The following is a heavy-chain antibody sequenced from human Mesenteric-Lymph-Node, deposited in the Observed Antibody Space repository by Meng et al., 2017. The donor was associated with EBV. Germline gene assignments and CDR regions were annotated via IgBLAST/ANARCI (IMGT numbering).Heavy chain of an antibody. D-gene: IGHD3-22*01. Sequence: HITLKESGPTLVKPTQTLTLTCTFSGFSLSTSGVGVGWIRQPPGKALEWLALIYWDDDKRYSPSLKNRLTIAKDTSKNQVVLTMTNMDPVDTATYYCAHRRPPSVLSDSSLYGAIDYWGQGTLVTVSS. CDR2: IYWDDDK. V-gene: IGHV2-5*02. J-gene: IGHJ4*02. CDR3: AHRRPPSVLSDSSLYGAIDY. CDR1: GFSLSTSGVG.